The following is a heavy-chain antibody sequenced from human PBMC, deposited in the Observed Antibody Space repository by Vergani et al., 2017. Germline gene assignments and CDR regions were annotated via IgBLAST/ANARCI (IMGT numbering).Heavy chain of an antibody. V-gene: IGHV1-46*03. Sequence: QVQLVQSGAEVKKPGSSVKVSCKASGYTFTSYYMHWVRQAPGQGLEWMGIINPSGGSTSYAQKFQGRVTMTRDTSTSTVYMELSSLRSEDTAVYYCARGYCSGGSCYFSYYYYYMDVWGKGTTVTVSS. CDR1: GYTFTSYY. CDR3: ARGYCSGGSCYFSYYYYYMDV. CDR2: INPSGGST. J-gene: IGHJ6*03. D-gene: IGHD2-15*01.